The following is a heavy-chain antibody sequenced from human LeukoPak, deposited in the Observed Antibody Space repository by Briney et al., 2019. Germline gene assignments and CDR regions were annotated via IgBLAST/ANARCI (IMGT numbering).Heavy chain of an antibody. CDR3: ARVPTAAPDYYYYYMDV. D-gene: IGHD2-2*01. J-gene: IGHJ6*03. V-gene: IGHV7-4-1*02. CDR1: GYTFTSYA. Sequence: ASVKVSCKASGYTFTSYAMNWVRQAPGQGLEWMGWINTNTGNPTYAQGFTGRFVFSLDTSVSTAYLQISSLKAEDTAVYYCARVPTAAPDYYYYYMDVWGKGTTVTVSS. CDR2: INTNTGNP.